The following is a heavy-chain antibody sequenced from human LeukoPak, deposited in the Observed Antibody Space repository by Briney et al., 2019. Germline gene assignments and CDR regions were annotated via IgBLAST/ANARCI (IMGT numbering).Heavy chain of an antibody. Sequence: SETLSLTCTVSGGSISSSSYYWGWIRQPPGKGLEWIGSIYYSGSTYYNPSLKSRVTISVDPSKNQFSLKLSSVTAADTALYYCAKRDGYKDPYWYFDLWGRGTLVTVSS. J-gene: IGHJ2*01. CDR2: IYYSGST. V-gene: IGHV4-39*01. CDR1: GGSISSSSYY. D-gene: IGHD5-24*01. CDR3: AKRDGYKDPYWYFDL.